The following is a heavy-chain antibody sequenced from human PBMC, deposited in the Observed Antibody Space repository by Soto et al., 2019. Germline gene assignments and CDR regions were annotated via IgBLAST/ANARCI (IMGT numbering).Heavy chain of an antibody. CDR3: ARKDFGVVQAIDPPWFDP. Sequence: ASVKVSCKASGYTFTSYGISWVRQAPGQGLEWMGWISAYNGNTNYAQKLQGRVTMTTDTSTSTAYMELRSLRSDDTAVYYCARKDFGVVQAIDPPWFDPWGQGTLVTVSS. CDR1: GYTFTSYG. D-gene: IGHD3-3*01. J-gene: IGHJ5*02. CDR2: ISAYNGNT. V-gene: IGHV1-18*01.